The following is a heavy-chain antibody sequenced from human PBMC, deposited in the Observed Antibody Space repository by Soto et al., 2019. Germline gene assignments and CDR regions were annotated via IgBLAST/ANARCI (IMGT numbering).Heavy chain of an antibody. CDR1: GFTFGTYW. CDR2: IVPDGSEK. Sequence: GESLKISCAASGFTFGTYWMSWVRRAPGKGLEWVATIVPDGSEKYYVDSVKGRFTISRDNAKNSLYLQMQSLRAEDTAMYYCARDGVGYCRSRSCDSARSEYHVGMDVWGQGSTVT. CDR3: ARDGVGYCRSRSCDSARSEYHVGMDV. D-gene: IGHD2-2*02. J-gene: IGHJ6*01. V-gene: IGHV3-7*01.